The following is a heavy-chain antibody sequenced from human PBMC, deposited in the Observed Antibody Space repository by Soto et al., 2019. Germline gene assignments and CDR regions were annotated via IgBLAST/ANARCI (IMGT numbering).Heavy chain of an antibody. D-gene: IGHD3-3*01. CDR2: MNPNSGNT. J-gene: IGHJ6*03. V-gene: IGHV1-8*01. CDR1: GYTFTSYD. Sequence: QVQLVQSGAEVKKPGASVKVSCKASGYTFTSYDINWVRQATGQGLEWMGWMNPNSGNTGYAQKCQGRVTMTRNTSIITAYMELSRLRSEDTAVYYCARDGIQGAFWSGYHNSYYYYYMDVWGKGTTVTVSS. CDR3: ARDGIQGAFWSGYHNSYYYYYMDV.